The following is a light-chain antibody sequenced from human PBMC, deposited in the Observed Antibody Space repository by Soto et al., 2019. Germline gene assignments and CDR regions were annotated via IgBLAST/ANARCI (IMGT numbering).Light chain of an antibody. CDR3: SSYISSSIRV. J-gene: IGLJ3*02. CDR1: NGDIGGHNY. CDR2: EVS. V-gene: IGLV2-14*01. Sequence: QSVLTQPASVSGSPGQSITISCTGTNGDIGGHNYVSWYQQHPGKAPKLMIYEVSNRPSGVSNRFSGSKSGNTASLTISGLQAEDAADYYCSSYISSSIRVFGGGTKLTVL.